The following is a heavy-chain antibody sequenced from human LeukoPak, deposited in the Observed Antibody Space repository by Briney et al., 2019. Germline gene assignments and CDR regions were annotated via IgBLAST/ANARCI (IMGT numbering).Heavy chain of an antibody. CDR3: ARDGSSSWYLGFNWFDP. V-gene: IGHV1-2*02. Sequence: ASVRVSSKASGYTFTVYYMHWVRQAPGQGLEWMGWINPNSGGTNYAQKFQGRVTMTRDTSISTAYMELSRLRSDDTAVYYCARDGSSSWYLGFNWFDPWGQGTLVTVSS. D-gene: IGHD6-13*01. CDR2: INPNSGGT. CDR1: GYTFTVYY. J-gene: IGHJ5*02.